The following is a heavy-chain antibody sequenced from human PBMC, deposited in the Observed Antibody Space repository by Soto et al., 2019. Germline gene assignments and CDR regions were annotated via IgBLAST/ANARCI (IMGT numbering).Heavy chain of an antibody. CDR1: GLTFASYT. D-gene: IGHD1-20*01. J-gene: IGHJ4*02. Sequence: ESGGGLVKPGGSLRLSCTASGLTFASYTMNWVRQAPGKGLEWVSSISSTSSLLYYAGSVRGRFTISRDNGKNSLHLQMNSLRAEDTAVYYCASWYTGITSIERAGIDYWGQGTLVTVSS. CDR2: ISSTSSLL. CDR3: ASWYTGITSIERAGIDY. V-gene: IGHV3-21*01.